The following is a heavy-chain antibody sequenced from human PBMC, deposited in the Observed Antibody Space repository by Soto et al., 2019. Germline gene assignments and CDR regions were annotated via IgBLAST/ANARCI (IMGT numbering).Heavy chain of an antibody. CDR3: ARGVGSFGSSSSYGMDV. J-gene: IGHJ6*02. CDR2: IWYDGSNK. V-gene: IGHV3-33*01. Sequence: GGSLRLSCAASGFTFSSYGMHWVRQAPGKGLEWVAVIWYDGSNKYYVDSVKGRFTISRDNSKNTLYLQMNRLRAEDTAVYYCARGVGSFGSSSSYGMDVWGQGTTVTVSS. D-gene: IGHD6-6*01. CDR1: GFTFSSYG.